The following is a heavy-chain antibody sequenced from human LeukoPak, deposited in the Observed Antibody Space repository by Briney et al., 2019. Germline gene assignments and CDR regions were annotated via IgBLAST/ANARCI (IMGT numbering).Heavy chain of an antibody. CDR2: MYHNGST. CDR1: GGSISSISYY. Sequence: PSETLSLTCTVSGGSISSISYYWGWIRQPPGKGLEWIGSMYHNGSTYYNPSLKSRATISVDTSKNQFSLKLTSVTAADTAVYFCARGEDFERYYLAYWGQGTLVTVSS. D-gene: IGHD3-9*01. J-gene: IGHJ4*02. V-gene: IGHV4-39*07. CDR3: ARGEDFERYYLAY.